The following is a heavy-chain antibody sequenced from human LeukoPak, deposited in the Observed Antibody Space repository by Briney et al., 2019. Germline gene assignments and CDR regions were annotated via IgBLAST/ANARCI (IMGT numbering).Heavy chain of an antibody. CDR2: INAGNGNT. CDR3: AKADPITGALED. D-gene: IGHD7-27*01. J-gene: IGHJ1*01. Sequence: ASVKVSCKASGYTFTSYAMHWVRQAPGQRLEWMGWINAGNGNTKYSQKFQGRVTITRDTSASTAYMELSSLRSEDTAVYYCAKADPITGALEDWGQGTLVTVSS. CDR1: GYTFTSYA. V-gene: IGHV1-3*01.